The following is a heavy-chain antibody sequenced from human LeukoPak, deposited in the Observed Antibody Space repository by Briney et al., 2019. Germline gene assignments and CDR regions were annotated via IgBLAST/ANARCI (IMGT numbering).Heavy chain of an antibody. V-gene: IGHV4-59*01. CDR3: ARDVRNYYGSGSYYSYGMDV. D-gene: IGHD3-10*01. J-gene: IGHJ6*02. CDR1: GGSISSNY. Sequence: SGNLSLTCTVSGGSISSNYWSWSRQPPGKGLEWIGYIYYSGSTNYIPSLKSRVPISVDTSKNQFSLKLSSVTAADTAVYYCARDVRNYYGSGSYYSYGMDVWGQGTTVTVSS. CDR2: IYYSGST.